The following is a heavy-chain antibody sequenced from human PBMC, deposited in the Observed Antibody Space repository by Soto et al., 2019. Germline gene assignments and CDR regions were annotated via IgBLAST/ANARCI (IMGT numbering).Heavy chain of an antibody. Sequence: LSLTCAVSGDSISSSFWWSWVRQPPGKGLEWIGEIYHTESTVYNPSLKSRVTISVDKSKNQFSLNLDSVTAADTAVYYCARYDFGTFDYWGRGILVTVSS. J-gene: IGHJ4*02. CDR3: ARYDFGTFDY. CDR2: IYHTEST. V-gene: IGHV4-4*02. CDR1: GDSISSSFW. D-gene: IGHD4-17*01.